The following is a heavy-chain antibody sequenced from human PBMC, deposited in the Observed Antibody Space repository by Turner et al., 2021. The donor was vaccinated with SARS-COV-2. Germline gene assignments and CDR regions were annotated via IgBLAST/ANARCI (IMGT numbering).Heavy chain of an antibody. Sequence: QVQLVESGGGVVQPGRSLRLSCAASGFTFSRYGMPWVRQAPGKGLEWVAVISYDGSNKYYADSVKGRFTISRDNSKNTLYLQMNSLRADDTAVYYCAKDLGQLDWFDPWGQVTLVTVS. CDR3: AKDLGQLDWFDP. V-gene: IGHV3-30*18. D-gene: IGHD6-13*01. J-gene: IGHJ5*02. CDR2: ISYDGSNK. CDR1: GFTFSRYG.